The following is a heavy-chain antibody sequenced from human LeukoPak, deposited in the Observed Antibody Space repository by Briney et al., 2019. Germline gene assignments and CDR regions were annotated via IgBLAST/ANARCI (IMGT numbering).Heavy chain of an antibody. J-gene: IGHJ4*02. CDR2: IYDSGST. CDR3: ARDEGYGGKFDY. V-gene: IGHV4-39*02. Sequence: SETLSLTCTVSGGSIRSSYYYWGWIRQPPGKGLEWIGSIYDSGSTYYNPSLKSRVTISVDTSKNQFSLKLNSVTAADTAVYYCARDEGYGGKFDYWGQGTLVTVSS. D-gene: IGHD4-23*01. CDR1: GGSIRSSYYY.